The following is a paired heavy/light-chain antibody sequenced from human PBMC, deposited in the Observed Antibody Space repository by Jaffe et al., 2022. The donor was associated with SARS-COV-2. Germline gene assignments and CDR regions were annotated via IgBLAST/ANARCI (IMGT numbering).Heavy chain of an antibody. CDR3: ARDFRDYVYWSGYRPNDAFDI. CDR2: ISNSGHTI. J-gene: IGHJ3*02. V-gene: IGHV3-11*01. Sequence: QVQLVESGGGLVKPGGSLRLSCAAAGFSFSDYYMSWIRQAPGKGLEWVAYISNSGHTIYYADSVKGRFTISRDNAENSLYLEMNSLRAEDTAIYYCARDFRDYVYWSGYRPNDAFDIWGQGTMVTVSS. D-gene: IGHD3-3*01. CDR1: GFSFSDYY.
Light chain of an antibody. CDR1: SSDVDGYNS. CDR3: SSYTTSRVV. V-gene: IGLV2-14*01. J-gene: IGLJ2*01. Sequence: HSALTQPASVSGPPGQSITISCTGASSDVDGYNSVSWYRQDPGKAPKLMIYEVSNRPSGVPDRFSGSKSGNTASLTISGLQAEDEADYYCSSYTTSRVVFGGGTKLTVL. CDR2: EVS.